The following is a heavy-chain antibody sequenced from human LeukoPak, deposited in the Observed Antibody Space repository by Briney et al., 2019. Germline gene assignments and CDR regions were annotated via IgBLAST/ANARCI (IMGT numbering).Heavy chain of an antibody. Sequence: SETLSLTCAVSGGSISSSSYYWGWIRQPPGKGLEWIGHIYYGGSTYYTPSLKSRVTISLDTSKNQFSLKLSSVTAADTAVYYCARAPPPYYYDSSGYSSHGFDIWGQGTMVTVSS. D-gene: IGHD3-22*01. V-gene: IGHV4-39*07. CDR3: ARAPPPYYYDSSGYSSHGFDI. J-gene: IGHJ3*02. CDR2: IYYGGST. CDR1: GGSISSSSYY.